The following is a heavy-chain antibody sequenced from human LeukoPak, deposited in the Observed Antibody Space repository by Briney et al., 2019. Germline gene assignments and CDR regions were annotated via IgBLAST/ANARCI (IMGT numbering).Heavy chain of an antibody. CDR2: INPNSGGT. CDR1: GYTFTGYY. D-gene: IGHD5-18*01. Sequence: ASVKVSCKASGYTFTGYYMHWVRQAPGQGLEWMGRINPNSGGTNYAQKFQGRVTMTRDTSISTAYMELRRLRSDDTAVYYCARSGFDSYEMFGYWGQGTLVTVPS. J-gene: IGHJ4*02. CDR3: ARSGFDSYEMFGY. V-gene: IGHV1-2*06.